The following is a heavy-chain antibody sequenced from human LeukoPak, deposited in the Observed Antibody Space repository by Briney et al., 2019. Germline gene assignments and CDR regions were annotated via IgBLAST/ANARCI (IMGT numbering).Heavy chain of an antibody. CDR2: IYHSGST. Sequence: KTSETLSLTCAVSGYSISSGYYWGWIRQPPGKGLEWIGSIYHSGSTYYNPSLKSRVTISVDTSKNQFSLKLSPVTAADTAVYYCARGTVDTAMASPFDYWGQGTLVTVSS. CDR3: ARGTVDTAMASPFDY. J-gene: IGHJ4*02. CDR1: GYSISSGYY. V-gene: IGHV4-38-2*01. D-gene: IGHD5-18*01.